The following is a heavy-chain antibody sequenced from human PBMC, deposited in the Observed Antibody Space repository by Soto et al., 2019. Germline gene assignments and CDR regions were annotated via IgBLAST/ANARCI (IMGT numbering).Heavy chain of an antibody. CDR2: INAGNGNT. CDR3: ARDGYCSGGSCYYYYYYGMDV. J-gene: IGHJ6*02. D-gene: IGHD2-15*01. V-gene: IGHV1-3*01. CDR1: GYTFTSYA. Sequence: QVQLVQSGAEVKKPGASVKVSCKASGYTFTSYAMHWVRQAPGQRLEWMGWINAGNGNTKYSQKFQGRVTITRDTSASTAYMELSSLRSEATAVYYCARDGYCSGGSCYYYYYYGMDVWGQGTTVTVSS.